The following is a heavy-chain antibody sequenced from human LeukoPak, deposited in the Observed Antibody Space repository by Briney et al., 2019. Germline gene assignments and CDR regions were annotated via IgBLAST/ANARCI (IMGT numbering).Heavy chain of an antibody. CDR1: GFTFSSYA. CDR3: ARLPHYYDSQPFDY. D-gene: IGHD3-22*01. V-gene: IGHV3-21*01. Sequence: GGSLRLSCAASGFTFSSYAMSWVRQAPGKGLEWVSSISSSSSYIYYADSVKGRFTIPRDNAKNSLYLQMNSLRAEDTAVYYCARLPHYYDSQPFDYWGQGTLVTVSS. J-gene: IGHJ4*02. CDR2: ISSSSSYI.